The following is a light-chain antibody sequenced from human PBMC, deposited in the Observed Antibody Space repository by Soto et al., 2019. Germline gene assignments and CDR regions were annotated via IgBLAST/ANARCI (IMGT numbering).Light chain of an antibody. J-gene: IGLJ3*02. CDR2: TND. CDR1: TSNFGSHT. Sequence: QSVLTQPPSASGTPGQRVTISCSGSTSNFGSHTVSWYQVPPTTGPKLLIYTNDQRPSGVPDRFSGSKSGTSASLAISGLQSEDEGDYYCAGWDDSLSGWVFGGGTQLTVL. V-gene: IGLV1-44*01. CDR3: AGWDDSLSGWV.